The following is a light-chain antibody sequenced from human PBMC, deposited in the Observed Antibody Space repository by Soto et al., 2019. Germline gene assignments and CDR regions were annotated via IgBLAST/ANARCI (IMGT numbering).Light chain of an antibody. CDR1: SSDVGGYNY. J-gene: IGLJ2*01. Sequence: QLVLTQPASVSGSPGQSITISCTGTSSDVGGYNYVSWYQQHPGKAPKLMIYDVSNRPSGVSNRFSGSKSGNTASLTISGLQAEDEADYYCSSDTSSTVVFGGGTKLTVL. CDR2: DVS. V-gene: IGLV2-14*01. CDR3: SSDTSSTVV.